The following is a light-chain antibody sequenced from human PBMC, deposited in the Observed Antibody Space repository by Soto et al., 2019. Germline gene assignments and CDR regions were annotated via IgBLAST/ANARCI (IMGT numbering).Light chain of an antibody. J-gene: IGKJ5*01. CDR1: QSLVHSDGNTY. CDR2: MIS. CDR3: MPDPLAYT. Sequence: DIVLTQTSLSSPVTLGQPASISCRSSQSLVHSDGNTYLTWLQQRPGQPPRLLIYMISNRFSGVPDRIRDSGEVSDGNLKYSKVEAYDICSNDGMPDPLAYTF. V-gene: IGKV2-24*01.